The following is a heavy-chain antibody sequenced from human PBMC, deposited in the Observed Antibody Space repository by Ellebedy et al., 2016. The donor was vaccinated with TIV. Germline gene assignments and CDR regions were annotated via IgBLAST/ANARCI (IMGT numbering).Heavy chain of an antibody. J-gene: IGHJ4*02. CDR2: VSPTGART. Sequence: PGGSLRLSCAASGFTFTTYAMHWVRQAPGKGLEWVSTVSPTGARTYHADSVEGRFTISRDNSKKTLDLQMNSLRAEDTAIYYCAKGRGGGSDSSAPRYYFDYWGLGTLVTVSS. CDR3: AKGRGGGSDSSAPRYYFDY. CDR1: GFTFTTYA. D-gene: IGHD3-22*01. V-gene: IGHV3-23*01.